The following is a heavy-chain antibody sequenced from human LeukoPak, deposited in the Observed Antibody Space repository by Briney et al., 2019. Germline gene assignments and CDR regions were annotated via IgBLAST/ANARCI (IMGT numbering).Heavy chain of an antibody. Sequence: GGSLRLSCAASGLTFSSHWMHWVRQAPGKGLEWVATISYDGSSRYYANSVKGPFTISRDNSKNTLYLQMHSLRPEDTAIYYCATTGSFVFDYWGQGTLVTVSS. CDR3: ATTGSFVFDY. V-gene: IGHV3-30*03. CDR1: GLTFSSHW. CDR2: ISYDGSSR. J-gene: IGHJ4*02. D-gene: IGHD1-14*01.